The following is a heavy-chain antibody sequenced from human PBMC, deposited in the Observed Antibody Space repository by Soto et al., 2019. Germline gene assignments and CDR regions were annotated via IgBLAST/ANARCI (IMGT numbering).Heavy chain of an antibody. CDR3: ARDLYCSSTSCYGSYYYYGMDV. V-gene: IGHV1-69*01. CDR1: GGTFSSYA. J-gene: IGHJ6*02. CDR2: IIPIFGTA. Sequence: QVQLVQSGAEVKKPGSSVKVSCKASGGTFSSYAISWVRQAPGQGLEWMGGIIPIFGTATYAQKFQGRVTITADESTSTAYMELSSLRSEDTAVYYCARDLYCSSTSCYGSYYYYGMDVWGQGTTVTVSS. D-gene: IGHD2-2*01.